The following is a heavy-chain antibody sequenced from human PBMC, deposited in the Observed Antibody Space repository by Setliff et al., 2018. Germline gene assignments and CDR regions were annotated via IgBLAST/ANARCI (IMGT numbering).Heavy chain of an antibody. J-gene: IGHJ4*02. CDR3: AREPWYYNFWSGYYAY. V-gene: IGHV4-34*01. Sequence: KSSETLSLTCAVYGASFSDTYWSWIRQPPGKGLEWIGEINHSGSTNYNPSLKSRVTISVDTSKNQFSLKLSSVTAADTAVYYCAREPWYYNFWSGYYAYWGQGTLVTVSS. D-gene: IGHD3-3*01. CDR2: INHSGST. CDR1: GASFSDTY.